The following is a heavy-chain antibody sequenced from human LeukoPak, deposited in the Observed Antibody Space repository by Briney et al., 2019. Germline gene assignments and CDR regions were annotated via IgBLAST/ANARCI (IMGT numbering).Heavy chain of an antibody. CDR3: ARVVFGVAGGDY. CDR2: ISGSGGST. J-gene: IGHJ4*02. D-gene: IGHD3-3*01. V-gene: IGHV3-23*01. Sequence: GGSLRLSCAASGFTFSSYAMSWVRQAPGKGLEWVSAISGSGGSTYYADSVKGRFAVSRDNVKNLLYLQMNSLRVEDTALYYCARVVFGVAGGDYWGQGTLVSVSS. CDR1: GFTFSSYA.